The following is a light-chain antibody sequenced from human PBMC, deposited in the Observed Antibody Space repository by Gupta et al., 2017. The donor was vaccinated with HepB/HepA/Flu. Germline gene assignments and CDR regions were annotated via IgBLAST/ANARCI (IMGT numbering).Light chain of an antibody. J-gene: IGLJ3*02. CDR1: SSNIGNNY. CDR2: RTD. CDR3: AVWDDTRSVWL. Sequence: QSVLTQPPSASATPGQSVAFSSSGSSSNIGNNYVFWYQQFPGTAPKLLIHRTDQRSSGVPDRFSGSKSGTSASLAISGLRSEDEADYYCAVWDDTRSVWLFGGGTKVTVL. V-gene: IGLV1-47*01.